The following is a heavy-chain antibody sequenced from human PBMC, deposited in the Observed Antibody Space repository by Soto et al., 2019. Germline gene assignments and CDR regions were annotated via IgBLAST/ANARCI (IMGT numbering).Heavy chain of an antibody. D-gene: IGHD3-16*01. Sequence: QITLKESGPTLVKPTQTLTLTCTFSGFSLSTSGVGVGWIRQPPGKALEWLALIYWDDDKRHSPSLKSRLTIXXDXSXXQVVLTMTNMDPVDTATYYCAHFVDDSPLFYGMDVWGQGTTVTVSS. CDR1: GFSLSTSGVG. CDR2: IYWDDDK. CDR3: AHFVDDSPLFYGMDV. V-gene: IGHV2-5*02. J-gene: IGHJ6*02.